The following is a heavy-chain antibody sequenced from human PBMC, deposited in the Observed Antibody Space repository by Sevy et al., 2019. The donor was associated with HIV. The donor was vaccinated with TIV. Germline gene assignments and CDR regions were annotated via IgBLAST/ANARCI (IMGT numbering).Heavy chain of an antibody. CDR2: IYYSGST. CDR3: ARLGRGEILYYFDY. CDR1: GGSISSSSYY. D-gene: IGHD3-10*01. J-gene: IGHJ4*02. V-gene: IGHV4-39*01. Sequence: TLSLTCTVSGGSISSSSYYWGWIRQPPGKGLEWIGNIYYSGSTYYNPSLKSRVTISVDTSKNQFSLKLSSLTAADTAVYYCARLGRGEILYYFDYWGQGTLVTVSS.